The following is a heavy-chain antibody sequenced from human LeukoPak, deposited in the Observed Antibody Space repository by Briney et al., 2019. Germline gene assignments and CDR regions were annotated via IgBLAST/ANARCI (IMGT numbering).Heavy chain of an antibody. V-gene: IGHV3-48*03. CDR1: GFTFSSYE. D-gene: IGHD6-13*01. J-gene: IGHJ4*02. CDR2: ISSSGSTI. CDR3: ARGLAAAPNGG. Sequence: GGSLRLSCAASGFTFSSYEMNWVRQAPGKGLEWVSYISSSGSTICYADSVKGRFTISRDNAKNSLYLQMNSLRAEDTAVYYCARGLAAAPNGGWGQGTLVTVSS.